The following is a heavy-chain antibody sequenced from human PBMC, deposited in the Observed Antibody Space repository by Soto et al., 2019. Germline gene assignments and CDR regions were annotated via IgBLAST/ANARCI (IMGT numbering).Heavy chain of an antibody. V-gene: IGHV3-33*01. Sequence: QVQLVESGGGVVQPGRSLRLSCAASGFTFSSYGMHWVRQAPGKGLEWVAVIWYDGSNKYYADSVKGRFTISRDNSKNTLYLQMNSPRAEDTAVYYCAREHGAYCTNGVCYIGYWGQGTLVTGSS. J-gene: IGHJ4*02. CDR2: IWYDGSNK. CDR1: GFTFSSYG. CDR3: AREHGAYCTNGVCYIGY. D-gene: IGHD2-8*01.